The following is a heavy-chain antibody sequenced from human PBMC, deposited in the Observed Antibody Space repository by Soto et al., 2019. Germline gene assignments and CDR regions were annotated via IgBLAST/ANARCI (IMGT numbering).Heavy chain of an antibody. CDR1: GGTFSSYA. J-gene: IGHJ6*02. D-gene: IGHD2-2*01. CDR3: ARSQGSRTSLEIYYYYYYGMDV. V-gene: IGHV1-69*01. Sequence: QVQLVQSGAEVKKPGSSVNVSCKASGGTFSSYAISWVRQAPGQGLEWMGGIIPISGTANYAQKFQGRVTITADESTSTASMELSSLRSEDTAVYYCARSQGSRTSLEIYYYYYYGMDVWGQGTTVTVSS. CDR2: IIPISGTA.